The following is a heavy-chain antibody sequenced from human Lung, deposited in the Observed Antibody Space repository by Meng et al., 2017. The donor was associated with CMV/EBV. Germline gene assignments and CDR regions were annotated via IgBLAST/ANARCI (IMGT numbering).Heavy chain of an antibody. J-gene: IGHJ4*02. CDR1: GFTFSSYA. CDR2: ISYDGSNK. D-gene: IGHD6-19*01. V-gene: IGHV3-30-3*01. Sequence: VHRVESGGGVAQPGRSLRLSCAASGFTFSSYAMHWVRQAPGKGLEWVAVISYDGSNKYYADSVKGRFTISRDNSKNTLYLQMNSLRAEDTAVYYCARGQWHSLDYWGQGTLVTVSS. CDR3: ARGQWHSLDY.